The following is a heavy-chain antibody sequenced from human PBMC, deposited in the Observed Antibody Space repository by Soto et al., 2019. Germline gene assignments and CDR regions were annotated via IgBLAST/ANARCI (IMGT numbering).Heavy chain of an antibody. J-gene: IGHJ5*02. CDR3: ASSAEITGYSSRWTTPHNWFDP. V-gene: IGHV4-34*01. Sequence: SETLSLTCAVYGGSFSGYYWSCIRQPPGKGLEWIGEINHSGSSNYNPSLKSRVTISLDTSKNQFSLKLSSVTAADTAVYYCASSAEITGYSSRWTTPHNWFDPSGQGTLVTVSS. CDR2: INHSGSS. CDR1: GGSFSGYY. D-gene: IGHD6-13*01.